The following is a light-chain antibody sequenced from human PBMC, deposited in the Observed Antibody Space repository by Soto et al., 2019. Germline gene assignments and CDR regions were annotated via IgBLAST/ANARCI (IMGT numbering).Light chain of an antibody. Sequence: VLTQSPATLSLSPGERATLSCRASPSVLTYIAWYQQKPGQAPRLLIYVASKRATGVPARFSGSGSGTDFTLTISSLEPEDFAVYFCHQRERTSGQG. J-gene: IGKJ1*01. CDR3: HQRERT. CDR2: VAS. CDR1: PSVLTY. V-gene: IGKV3-11*01.